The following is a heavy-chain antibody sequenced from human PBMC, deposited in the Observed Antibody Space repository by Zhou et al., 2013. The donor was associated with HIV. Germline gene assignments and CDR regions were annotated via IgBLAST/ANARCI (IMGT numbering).Heavy chain of an antibody. CDR1: GGTFSSYA. V-gene: IGHV1-69*04. CDR3: ARDRCSGGSCYSNWFDP. D-gene: IGHD2-15*01. J-gene: IGHJ5*02. CDR2: IIPILGIA. Sequence: QVQLVQSGAEVKKPGSSVKVSCKASGGTFSSYAISWVRQAPGQGLEWMGRIIPILGIANYAQKFQGRVTITADKSTSTAYMELSSLRSEDTAVYYCARDRCSGGSCYSNWFDPWGQGTLVTGLL.